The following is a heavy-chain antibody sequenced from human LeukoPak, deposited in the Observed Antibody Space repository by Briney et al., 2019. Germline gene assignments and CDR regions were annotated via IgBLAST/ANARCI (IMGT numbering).Heavy chain of an antibody. CDR3: ARGQGDILTGYYWGHYYYYMDV. CDR1: GGSFSSRPYY. CDR2: IYYSGST. V-gene: IGHV4-61*01. Sequence: PSETLSLTCTVSGGSFSSRPYYWSWIRQPPGKGLEWIGYIYYSGSTNYNPSLKSRVTISVDTSKNQFSLKLSSVTAADTAVYYCARGQGDILTGYYWGHYYYYMDVWGKGTTVTISS. J-gene: IGHJ6*03. D-gene: IGHD3-9*01.